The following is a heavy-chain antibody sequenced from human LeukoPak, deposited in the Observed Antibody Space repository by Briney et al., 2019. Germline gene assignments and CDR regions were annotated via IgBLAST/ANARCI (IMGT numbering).Heavy chain of an antibody. CDR2: ISSSGSTI. Sequence: GGSLRLSCAASGFTFSSYEMNWVRQAPGKGLEWVSYISSSGSTIYYADSVKGRFTISRDNAKNSLYLQMNSLRAEDTAVYYCAKDQWVRGVIITPSDYWGQGTLVTVSS. J-gene: IGHJ4*02. V-gene: IGHV3-48*03. D-gene: IGHD3-10*01. CDR1: GFTFSSYE. CDR3: AKDQWVRGVIITPSDY.